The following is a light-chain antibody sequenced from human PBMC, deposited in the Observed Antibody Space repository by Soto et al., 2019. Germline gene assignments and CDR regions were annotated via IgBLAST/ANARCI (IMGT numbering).Light chain of an antibody. CDR2: WAS. CDR3: QQYYRTPLT. V-gene: IGKV2-28*01. Sequence: DIVMTQSPLSPPVTPGEPASISCRSSQSLLHSNGYNCLDWYLQKPGQSPQLLVYWASTRQSGVPDRFSGSGSGTDFTLTISRLQAEDVAVYYCQQYYRTPLTFGGGTKVDIK. J-gene: IGKJ4*01. CDR1: QSLLHSNGYNC.